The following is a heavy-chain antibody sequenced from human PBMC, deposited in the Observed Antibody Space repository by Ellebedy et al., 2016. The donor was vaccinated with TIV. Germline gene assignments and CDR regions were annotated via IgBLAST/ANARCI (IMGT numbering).Heavy chain of an antibody. CDR2: IKQDGSET. Sequence: GESLKISCAASGFTFSNYWMSWVRQAPGKGLEWVANIKQDGSETYYVDSVKGRFSISRDNAKKSLYLQMNSLRDEDTALYYCERDQWLGRAYYFDYWGQGTLVTVSS. D-gene: IGHD6-19*01. CDR1: GFTFSNYW. CDR3: ERDQWLGRAYYFDY. V-gene: IGHV3-7*01. J-gene: IGHJ4*01.